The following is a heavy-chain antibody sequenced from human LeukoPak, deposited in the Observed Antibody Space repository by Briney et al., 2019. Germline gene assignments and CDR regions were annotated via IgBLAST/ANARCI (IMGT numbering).Heavy chain of an antibody. Sequence: GGSLRLSCAASGFTFSSYSMNWVRQAPGKGLEWVSSISSSSSYIYYADSAKGRFTISRDNAKNSLYLQMNSLRAEDTAVYYCARDVAVAVNYFDYWGQGTLVTVSS. D-gene: IGHD6-19*01. J-gene: IGHJ4*02. CDR3: ARDVAVAVNYFDY. CDR2: ISSSSSYI. CDR1: GFTFSSYS. V-gene: IGHV3-21*01.